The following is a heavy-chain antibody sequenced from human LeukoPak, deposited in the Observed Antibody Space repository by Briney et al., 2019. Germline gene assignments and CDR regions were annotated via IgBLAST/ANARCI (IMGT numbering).Heavy chain of an antibody. CDR2: IKSKSDGGTI. CDR3: TTRRQDGW. J-gene: IGHJ4*02. Sequence: AGGSRRLSCVGSGFTFSDAWMSWVRQAPGKGLEWVGRIKSKSDGGTIDYAAPVKGRFTISRDDSRNTLYLQMNSLKTEDTAVYYCTTRRQDGWWGQGTLVTVS. V-gene: IGHV3-15*01. CDR1: GFTFSDAW. D-gene: IGHD2-15*01.